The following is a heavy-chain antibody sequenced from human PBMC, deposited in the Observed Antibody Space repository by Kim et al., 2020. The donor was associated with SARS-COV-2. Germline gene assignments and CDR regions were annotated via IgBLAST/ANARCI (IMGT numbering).Heavy chain of an antibody. CDR3: TTRPHCSSTSCYKWPWGDAFDI. D-gene: IGHD2-2*01. Sequence: GGSLRLSCAASGFTFSNAWMSWVRQAPGKGLEWVGRSKSKTDGGTTDYAAPVKGRFTISRDDSKNTLYLQINSLKTEDTAVYYGTTRPHCSSTSCYKWPWGDAFDIWGQGTMVTVSS. CDR2: SKSKTDGGTT. CDR1: GFTFSNAW. V-gene: IGHV3-15*01. J-gene: IGHJ3*02.